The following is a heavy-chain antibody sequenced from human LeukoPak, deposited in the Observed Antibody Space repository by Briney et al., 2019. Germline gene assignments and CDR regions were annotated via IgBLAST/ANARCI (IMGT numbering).Heavy chain of an antibody. CDR3: ARVVVVGDNYFDY. CDR2: ISAYNGNT. V-gene: IGHV1-18*01. J-gene: IGHJ4*02. Sequence: GASVKVSCKASGYTFTGYAISWGRQAPGQGLEWMGWISAYNGNTDYAQKLQVRVTMTTDTPTRTAYMELRGLRSDDTAVYYCARVVVVGDNYFDYWGQGTLVTVSS. D-gene: IGHD2-15*01. CDR1: GYTFTGYA.